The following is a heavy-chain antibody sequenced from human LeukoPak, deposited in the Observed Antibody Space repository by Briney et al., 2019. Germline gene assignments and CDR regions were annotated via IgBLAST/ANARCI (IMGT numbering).Heavy chain of an antibody. J-gene: IGHJ4*02. D-gene: IGHD3-10*01. CDR3: ARDLVTVVLDY. Sequence: PGGSLRLSCAASGFTVSSNYMSWVRQAPGKGLEWVSVIYSGGSTYYADSVKGRFTISRDNSKNTLYLQMNSLRAEDTAVYYCARDLVTVVLDYWGQGTLVTVSS. CDR2: IYSGGST. V-gene: IGHV3-66*01. CDR1: GFTVSSNY.